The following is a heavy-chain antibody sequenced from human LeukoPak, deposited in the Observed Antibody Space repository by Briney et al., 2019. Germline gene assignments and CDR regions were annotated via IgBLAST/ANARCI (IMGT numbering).Heavy chain of an antibody. CDR3: ARGESSIAARPSDY. CDR2: IDPSDSYT. D-gene: IGHD6-6*01. Sequence: GESLKISCQGSGYSFTSYWISWVRQMPGKGLEWMGRIDPSDSYTNYSPSFQGHVTISADKSISTAYLQWSSLKASDTAMYYCARGESSIAARPSDYWGQGTLVTVSS. CDR1: GYSFTSYW. V-gene: IGHV5-10-1*01. J-gene: IGHJ4*02.